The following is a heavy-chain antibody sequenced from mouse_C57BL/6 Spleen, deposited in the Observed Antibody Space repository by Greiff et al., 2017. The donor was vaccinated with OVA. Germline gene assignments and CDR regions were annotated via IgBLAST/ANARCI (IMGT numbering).Heavy chain of an antibody. CDR2: ISSGSSTI. V-gene: IGHV5-17*01. D-gene: IGHD1-1*01. CDR1: GFTFSDYG. CDR3: ARDYYGSSYGYYFDY. Sequence: DVMLVESGGGLVKPGGSLKLSCAASGFTFSDYGMHWVRQAPEKGLEWVAYISSGSSTIYYADTVKGRFTISRDNAKNTLFLQMTSLRSEDTAMYYCARDYYGSSYGYYFDYWGQGTTLTVSS. J-gene: IGHJ2*01.